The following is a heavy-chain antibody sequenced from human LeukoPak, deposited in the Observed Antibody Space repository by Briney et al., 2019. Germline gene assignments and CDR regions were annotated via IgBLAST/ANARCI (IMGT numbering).Heavy chain of an antibody. Sequence: GGSLRLSCAASGFTFGAYGLHWVRRAPGKGLEWVALIRYDGQNKYYADSVKGRFTVSRDNSKNTLFLQMNSLTPDDTAVYYCAKEGAAPGPDFDYWGQGTLVIVSS. D-gene: IGHD6-13*01. J-gene: IGHJ4*02. CDR1: GFTFGAYG. CDR2: IRYDGQNK. V-gene: IGHV3-30*02. CDR3: AKEGAAPGPDFDY.